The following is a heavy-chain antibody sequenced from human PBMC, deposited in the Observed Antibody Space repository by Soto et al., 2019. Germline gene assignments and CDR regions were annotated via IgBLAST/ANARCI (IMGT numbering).Heavy chain of an antibody. D-gene: IGHD3-3*01. CDR1: GGSISSSSYY. CDR2: IYYSGGT. V-gene: IGHV4-39*01. J-gene: IGHJ4*02. Sequence: PSETLSLTCTVSGGSISSSSYYWGWIRQPPGKGLEWIGSIYYSGGTYYNPSLKSRVTISVDTSKNQFSLKLSSVTAADTAVYYCASTIFGVVIDYFDYWGQGTLVTVSS. CDR3: ASTIFGVVIDYFDY.